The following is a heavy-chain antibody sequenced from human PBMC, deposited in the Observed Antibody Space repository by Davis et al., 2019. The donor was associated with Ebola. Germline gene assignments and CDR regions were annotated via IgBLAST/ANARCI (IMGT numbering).Heavy chain of an antibody. CDR1: GGTLSSYA. CDR3: ATGWSTPYFDF. J-gene: IGHJ4*02. Sequence: AASVKVSCKASGGTLSSYAISWVRQAPGQGLQWMGGIIPTLGISNFAQNLQGRVTITADHSTSTAYMELSTLRSDDTAVYYCATGWSTPYFDFWGQGALVTVSS. V-gene: IGHV1-69*10. D-gene: IGHD2-15*01. CDR2: IIPTLGIS.